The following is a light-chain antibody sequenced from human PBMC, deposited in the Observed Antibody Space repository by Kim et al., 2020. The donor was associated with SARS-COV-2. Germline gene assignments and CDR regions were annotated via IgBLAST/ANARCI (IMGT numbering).Light chain of an antibody. CDR2: DVT. J-gene: IGLJ1*01. V-gene: IGLV2-14*03. Sequence: QSALTQPASISGSLGQSITISCTGTNSDVGGQKYVSWYQQHPGKAPKLMIFDVTKRPSGISDRFSGSKSGNTASLTISGLRAEDEADYYCCSYTNSGTYVFGSGTKVTVL. CDR1: NSDVGGQKY. CDR3: CSYTNSGTYV.